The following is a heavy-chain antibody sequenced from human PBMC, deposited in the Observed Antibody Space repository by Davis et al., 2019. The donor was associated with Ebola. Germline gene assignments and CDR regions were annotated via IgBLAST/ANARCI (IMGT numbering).Heavy chain of an antibody. D-gene: IGHD6-13*01. CDR2: IYYSGST. CDR3: ARHGRAAGMSWFDP. Sequence: SETLSLTCTMSGGSISSTYWSWIRQPPGKGLEWIGYIYYSGSTNYNPSLKSRVTISIDTSKNQFSLNLISVTAADTAVYYCARHGRAAGMSWFDPWGQGALVTVSS. J-gene: IGHJ5*02. V-gene: IGHV4-59*08. CDR1: GGSISSTY.